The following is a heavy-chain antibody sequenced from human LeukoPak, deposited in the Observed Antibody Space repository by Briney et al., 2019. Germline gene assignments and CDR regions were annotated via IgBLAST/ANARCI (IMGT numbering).Heavy chain of an antibody. CDR1: GFSFSTYA. CDR2: ISAGGATI. Sequence: GGSLRLSCAASGFSFSTYAMSWVRQAPGKGLEWVSAISAGGATIYYADSVKGRFTVSRDNSKNTLYLHMNSPRAEDTAIYYCAKDSGGTYFYYYYYMDVWGKGTTVTVSS. CDR3: AKDSGGTYFYYYYYMDV. D-gene: IGHD1-26*01. J-gene: IGHJ6*03. V-gene: IGHV3-23*01.